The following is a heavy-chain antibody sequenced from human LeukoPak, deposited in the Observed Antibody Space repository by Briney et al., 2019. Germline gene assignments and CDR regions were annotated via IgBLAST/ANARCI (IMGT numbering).Heavy chain of an antibody. D-gene: IGHD6-19*01. CDR3: ARARWSSTGWFLGY. Sequence: GGSLRLSCAASGFTFNTHPMTWVRQAPGKGLEWVSAISGSATGGRPYYADSVKGRFTISRDNFKNTVDLVMDSLRAEDTAVYYCARARWSSTGWFLGYWGQGTLVTVSS. CDR2: ISGSATGGRP. CDR1: GFTFNTHP. J-gene: IGHJ4*02. V-gene: IGHV3-23*01.